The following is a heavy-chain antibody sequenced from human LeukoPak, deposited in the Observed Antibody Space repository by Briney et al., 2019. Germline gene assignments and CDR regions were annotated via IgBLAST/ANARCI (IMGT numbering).Heavy chain of an antibody. Sequence: GGSLRLSCAASGFTFSSYAMSWVRQAPGKGLEWVSSISSSSSYIYYADSVKGRFTISRDNAKNSLYLQMNSLRAEDTAVYYCARGSPFGVVKIPYYYYYYMDVWGKGTTVTVSS. CDR1: GFTFSSYA. CDR2: ISSSSSYI. J-gene: IGHJ6*03. CDR3: ARGSPFGVVKIPYYYYYYMDV. V-gene: IGHV3-21*04. D-gene: IGHD3-3*01.